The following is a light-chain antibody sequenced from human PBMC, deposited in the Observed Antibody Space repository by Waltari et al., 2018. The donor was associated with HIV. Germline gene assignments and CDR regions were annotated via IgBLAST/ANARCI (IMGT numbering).Light chain of an antibody. CDR1: SSDTGNYNL. V-gene: IGLV2-23*01. Sequence: QSALTQPASVSGSPGQSITISCTGTSSDTGNYNLVFWYQLYPGKAPKLIIYEDNKRPSGVSNRFSGSKSADTASLTISGLQAEDEADYYCCAYAGGLEFGGGTKLTVL. J-gene: IGLJ2*01. CDR2: EDN. CDR3: CAYAGGLE.